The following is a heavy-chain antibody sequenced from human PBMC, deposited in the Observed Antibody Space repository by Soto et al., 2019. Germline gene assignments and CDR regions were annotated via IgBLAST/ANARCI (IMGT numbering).Heavy chain of an antibody. Sequence: GGSLRLSCAAFGFTVNSRHMSWVRQAPGKGLEWLSVIYSGGSTAYADSVKGRFTISRDNFKNTLYLQMKSLRVEDTAVYHCARDLGSPDDYWGQGXLVTVGS. CDR2: IYSGGST. CDR1: GFTVNSRH. J-gene: IGHJ4*02. CDR3: ARDLGSPDDY. V-gene: IGHV3-53*01. D-gene: IGHD6-13*01.